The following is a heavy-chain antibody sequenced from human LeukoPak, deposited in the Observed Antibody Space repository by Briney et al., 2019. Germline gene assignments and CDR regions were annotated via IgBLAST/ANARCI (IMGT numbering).Heavy chain of an antibody. J-gene: IGHJ4*02. D-gene: IGHD6-6*01. Sequence: PGGSLRLSCAASGFTFSSYGMQWVRQAPGKGLEWVAFIRYDGTKTYYADSVKGRFTISRDNSKNTLYLQMNSLRAEDTALYYCAKVTTYSGSSGTLTHWGQGTLVTVSS. V-gene: IGHV3-30*02. CDR2: IRYDGTKT. CDR3: AKVTTYSGSSGTLTH. CDR1: GFTFSSYG.